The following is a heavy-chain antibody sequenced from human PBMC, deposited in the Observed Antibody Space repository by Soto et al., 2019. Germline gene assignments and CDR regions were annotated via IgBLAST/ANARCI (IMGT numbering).Heavy chain of an antibody. Sequence: QVQLVQSGAEVKKPGASVKVSCKASGYTFTGYYMHWVRQAPGQGLEWMGWINPNSGGTNYAQQFQGWVTMTRDTSISTAYMELSRLRSDDTAVYYCATTVTPDDAFDIWGQGTMVTVSS. V-gene: IGHV1-2*04. CDR2: INPNSGGT. CDR1: GYTFTGYY. J-gene: IGHJ3*02. CDR3: ATTVTPDDAFDI. D-gene: IGHD4-17*01.